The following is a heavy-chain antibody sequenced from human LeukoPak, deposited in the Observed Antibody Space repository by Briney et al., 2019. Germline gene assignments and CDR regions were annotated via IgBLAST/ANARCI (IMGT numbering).Heavy chain of an antibody. Sequence: GGSLRLSCAASGFTFSSYWMSWVRQAPGKGLEWVANIKQDGSEKYYVDSVKGRFTISRDNAKNSLYLQMNSLRAEDTAVYYCARDKVWVSSLYYGSGSYYKVIAPWGQGTLVTVSS. D-gene: IGHD3-10*01. J-gene: IGHJ5*02. CDR2: IKQDGSEK. CDR3: ARDKVWVSSLYYGSGSYYKVIAP. V-gene: IGHV3-7*01. CDR1: GFTFSSYW.